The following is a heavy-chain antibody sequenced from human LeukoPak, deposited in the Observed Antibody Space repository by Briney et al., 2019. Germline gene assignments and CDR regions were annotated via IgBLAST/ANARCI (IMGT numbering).Heavy chain of an antibody. CDR3: ARITRINYYDSSGYYYSHFDAFDI. CDR1: GYGFTSYW. CDR2: IYPGDSDT. J-gene: IGHJ3*02. Sequence: GESLKISCKGSGYGFTSYWIGWVRQMPGKGLGWMGIIYPGDSDTRYSPSFQGQVTISADKSISTAYLQWSSLKAPDTAMYYCARITRINYYDSSGYYYSHFDAFDIWGQGTMVTVSS. V-gene: IGHV5-51*01. D-gene: IGHD3-22*01.